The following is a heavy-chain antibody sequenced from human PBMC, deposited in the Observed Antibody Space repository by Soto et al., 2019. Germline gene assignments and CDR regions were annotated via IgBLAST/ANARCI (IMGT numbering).Heavy chain of an antibody. Sequence: QVQLQESGPGLVKPSQTLSLTCTVSGGSISSGGYYWSWIRQHPGKGLEWIGYIYYSGSTYYNPSLKRRVTISVDTSKNQFDLKLSSVTAADTAVYYCARVRDRSGYYPPTYYYYGMDVWGQGTTVTVSS. V-gene: IGHV4-31*03. CDR1: GGSISSGGYY. D-gene: IGHD3-22*01. CDR2: IYYSGST. CDR3: ARVRDRSGYYPPTYYYYGMDV. J-gene: IGHJ6*02.